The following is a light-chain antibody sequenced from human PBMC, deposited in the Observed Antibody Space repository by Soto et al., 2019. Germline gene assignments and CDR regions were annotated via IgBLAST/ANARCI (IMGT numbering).Light chain of an antibody. CDR2: DAF. CDR1: QSVSSY. CDR3: QQRSNWPST. V-gene: IGKV3-11*01. J-gene: IGKJ4*01. Sequence: EIVLTQSPATLSLSPGERAALSCRASQSVSSYLAWYQQKPGQAPRLLIYDAFKRATGIPARFSGSGSGTDFTLIISSLEPEDFAVYDCQQRSNWPSTFGGGTKVDVK.